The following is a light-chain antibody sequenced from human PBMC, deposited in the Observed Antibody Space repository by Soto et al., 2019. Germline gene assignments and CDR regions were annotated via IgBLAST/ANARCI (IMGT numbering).Light chain of an antibody. Sequence: EIVLTQSPGTLSLSPGERATLSCRASQSVSSSYLGWYQQKPGQAPRLLIYGASSRATGMQDRFSCSGSGTVFNLTISRREPEDSAVYYCQQYSSSLLTFGPGTKVDI. CDR3: QQYSSSLLT. CDR2: GAS. V-gene: IGKV3-20*01. J-gene: IGKJ3*01. CDR1: QSVSSSY.